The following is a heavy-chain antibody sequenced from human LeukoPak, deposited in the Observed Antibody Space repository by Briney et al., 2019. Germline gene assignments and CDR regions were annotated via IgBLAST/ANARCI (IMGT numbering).Heavy chain of an antibody. Sequence: AAVKVSCKASVYTFTSYGISWVRQAPGQGGGGVGWISADNGNTNYAQKLEGRVTMTTDTSTSTAYMELRRLRSDDTAVYYCARRGHGGSYPYWGQGTLVTVSS. CDR1: VYTFTSYG. J-gene: IGHJ4*02. V-gene: IGHV1-18*01. CDR3: ARRGHGGSYPY. D-gene: IGHD1-26*01. CDR2: ISADNGNT.